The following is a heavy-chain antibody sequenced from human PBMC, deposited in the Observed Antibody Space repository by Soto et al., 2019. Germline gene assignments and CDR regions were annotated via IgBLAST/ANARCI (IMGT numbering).Heavy chain of an antibody. CDR2: VYYSGST. D-gene: IGHD4-17*01. Sequence: PSETLSLTCTVSGGSVSSSSYYWGWVRQPPGKGLEWIGSVYYSGSTYYNPSLESRVTISVDTSKNQFSLKLTSVTAADTAVYYCARPDYRDYVMFRFWGQGALVTVSS. CDR1: GGSVSSSSYY. CDR3: ARPDYRDYVMFRF. J-gene: IGHJ4*02. V-gene: IGHV4-39*07.